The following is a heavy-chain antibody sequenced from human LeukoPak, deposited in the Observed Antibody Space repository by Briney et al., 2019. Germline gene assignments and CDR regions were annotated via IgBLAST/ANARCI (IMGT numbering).Heavy chain of an antibody. CDR3: ARVKRRMGSSSGDYSDF. J-gene: IGHJ4*02. D-gene: IGHD6-6*01. Sequence: ETLSLTCAVYGGSFRGYYWSWIRPPPGKGLEWSGEINHSGSTNYNPSLKSRVTVSVDTSKNQFSLKLTSVTAADTAMYYCARVKRRMGSSSGDYSDFWGQGALVTVSS. CDR1: GGSFRGYY. V-gene: IGHV4-34*01. CDR2: INHSGST.